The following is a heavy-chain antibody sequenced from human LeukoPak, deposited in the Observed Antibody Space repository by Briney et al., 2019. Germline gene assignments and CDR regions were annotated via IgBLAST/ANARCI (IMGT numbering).Heavy chain of an antibody. CDR1: GFTFSSYG. V-gene: IGHV3-23*01. J-gene: IGHJ3*02. D-gene: IGHD3-9*01. CDR3: AKDLYYDILTGRAFDI. CDR2: ISGSGGST. Sequence: GRSLRLSCAASGFTFSSYGMSWVRQAPGKGLEWVSAISGSGGSTYYADSVKGRFTISRDNSKNTLYLQMNSLRAEDTAVYYGAKDLYYDILTGRAFDIWGQGTMVTVSS.